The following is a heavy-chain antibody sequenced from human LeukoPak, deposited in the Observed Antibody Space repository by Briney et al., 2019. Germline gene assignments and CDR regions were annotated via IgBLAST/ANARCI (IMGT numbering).Heavy chain of an antibody. D-gene: IGHD2-2*01. CDR1: GGSISSSSYY. V-gene: IGHV4-39*01. CDR3: ASWGWGDIVVVPAATDAFDI. Sequence: SETLSLTCTVSGGSISSSSYYWGWIRQPPGKGLEWIGSIYYSGSTYYNPSFKSRVTISVDTSKNQFSLKLSSVTAADTAVYYCASWGWGDIVVVPAATDAFDIWGQGTMVTVSS. CDR2: IYYSGST. J-gene: IGHJ3*02.